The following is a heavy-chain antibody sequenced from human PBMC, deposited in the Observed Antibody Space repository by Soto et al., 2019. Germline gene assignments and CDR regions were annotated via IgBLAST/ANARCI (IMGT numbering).Heavy chain of an antibody. J-gene: IGHJ6*03. CDR1: GFRFSSNW. CDR3: ARHGDYVSMDV. V-gene: IGHV3-7*01. D-gene: IGHD4-17*01. CDR2: IKQDGNDK. Sequence: EVQLVESGGTLVQPGGSLRLSCAASGFRFSSNWMSWFRQAPGKGLEWVANIKQDGNDKYYVDSVKGRFTISRDNARNSLYLQMNSLRAEDTAVYYCARHGDYVSMDVWGKGTTVTVSS.